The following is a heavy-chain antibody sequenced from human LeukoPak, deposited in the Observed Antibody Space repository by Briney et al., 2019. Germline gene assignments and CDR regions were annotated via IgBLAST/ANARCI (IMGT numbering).Heavy chain of an antibody. CDR3: ARGRSIAAAGRGPLGY. V-gene: IGHV1-8*01. CDR1: GYTFTSYD. CDR2: MNPNSGNT. D-gene: IGHD6-13*01. J-gene: IGHJ4*02. Sequence: ASVKVSCKASGYTFTSYDINWVRQATGQGLEWMGWMNPNSGNTGYAQKFQSRVTMTRNTSISTAYMELSSLRSEDTAVYYCARGRSIAAAGRGPLGYWGQGTLVTVSS.